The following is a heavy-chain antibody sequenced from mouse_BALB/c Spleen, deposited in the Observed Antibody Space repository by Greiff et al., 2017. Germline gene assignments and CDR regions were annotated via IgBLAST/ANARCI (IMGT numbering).Heavy chain of an antibody. CDR1: GFSLTSYG. CDR3: ARDQGRRSLMDY. V-gene: IGHV2-9*02. CDR2: IWTGGST. Sequence: VKLVESGPGLVAPSQSLSITCTVSGFSLTSYGVHWVRQPPGKGLEWLGVIWTGGSTNYNSALMSRLGISKDNSKSQVFLKMKSLQTDDTAMYYCARDQGRRSLMDYWGQGTSVTVSS. J-gene: IGHJ4*01. D-gene: IGHD2-14*01.